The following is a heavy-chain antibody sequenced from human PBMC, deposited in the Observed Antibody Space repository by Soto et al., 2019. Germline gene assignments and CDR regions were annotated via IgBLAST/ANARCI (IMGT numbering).Heavy chain of an antibody. CDR2: ISSSSSTI. Sequence: GGSLRLSCAASGFTFSSYSMNWVRQAPGKGLEWVSYISSSSSTIYYADSVKGRFTISRDNAKNSLYLQMNSLRAEDTAVYYSAKDPTRWQQPTPYSYYGRDVWGQGTTVTVSS. V-gene: IGHV3-48*01. CDR3: AKDPTRWQQPTPYSYYGRDV. CDR1: GFTFSSYS. D-gene: IGHD1-1*01. J-gene: IGHJ6*02.